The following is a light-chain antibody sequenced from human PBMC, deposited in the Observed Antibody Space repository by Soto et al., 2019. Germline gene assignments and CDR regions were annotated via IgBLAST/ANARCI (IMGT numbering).Light chain of an antibody. V-gene: IGLV2-14*01. Sequence: SELTQPPSVSVAPGQTTKITCAGTSSEVGGYNYVYWYQQLPGKAPQLVVYEVIDRPSGVSPRFSGSKSGNTAALTISGLQAEDEADYYCCSYTTTAAFFVFGTGTKVTVL. J-gene: IGLJ1*01. CDR2: EVI. CDR1: SSEVGGYNY. CDR3: CSYTTTAAFFV.